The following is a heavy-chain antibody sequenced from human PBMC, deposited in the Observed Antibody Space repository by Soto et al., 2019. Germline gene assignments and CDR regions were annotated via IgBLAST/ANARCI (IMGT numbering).Heavy chain of an antibody. CDR1: GGSISSSSYY. D-gene: IGHD2-15*01. Sequence: SETLSLTCTVSGGSISSSSYYWGWIRQPPGKGLEWIGSIYYSGSTYYNPSLKSRVTISVDTSKNQFSLKLSSVTAADTAVYYCARQMEYCSGGRCYYFDYWGQGTLVTVSS. V-gene: IGHV4-39*01. J-gene: IGHJ4*02. CDR3: ARQMEYCSGGRCYYFDY. CDR2: IYYSGST.